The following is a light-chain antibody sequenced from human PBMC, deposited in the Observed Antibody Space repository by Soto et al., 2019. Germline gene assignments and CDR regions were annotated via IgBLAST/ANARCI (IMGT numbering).Light chain of an antibody. J-gene: IGKJ1*01. CDR3: QQSYSTPRT. CDR2: GAS. V-gene: IGKV3-20*01. Sequence: GVCASLSCRVSKTLSPNYLTWCQQKPGQAPRLLIYGASSRATGIPSRFRGSGSGTDFTLTISSLEPEDFATYYCQQSYSTPRTFGQGTKVDIK. CDR1: KTLSPNY.